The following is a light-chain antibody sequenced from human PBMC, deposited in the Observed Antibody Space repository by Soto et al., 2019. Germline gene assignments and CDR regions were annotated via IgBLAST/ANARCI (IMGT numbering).Light chain of an antibody. Sequence: QSVLTQPPSLSAAPGQKVTISCSGSSSNIGNNDVSWYQQLPGTAPKLIIYDSNKRPSGIPDRFSGSKSGTSATLGITGLQTGDEADYYCGTWDNSLSAGVFGGGTKPTVL. CDR2: DSN. CDR1: SSNIGNND. CDR3: GTWDNSLSAGV. J-gene: IGLJ2*01. V-gene: IGLV1-51*01.